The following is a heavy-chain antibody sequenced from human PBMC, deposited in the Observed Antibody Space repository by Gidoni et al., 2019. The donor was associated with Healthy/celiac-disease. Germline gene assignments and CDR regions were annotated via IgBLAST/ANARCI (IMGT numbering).Heavy chain of an antibody. CDR3: ARRGPAATVDAFDI. J-gene: IGHJ3*02. D-gene: IGHD2-2*01. V-gene: IGHV5-51*01. CDR1: GYIFTSYW. CDR2: IYPGDSDT. Sequence: VPLLQSGAEVHQSVVSLTLPCQASGYIFTSYWIGWVRQMPGKGREWMGIIYPGDSDTRYSPAVQGQGTSSAEKYISTAYLQWSSMKASDTAMYYCARRGPAATVDAFDIWGQGTMVTVSS.